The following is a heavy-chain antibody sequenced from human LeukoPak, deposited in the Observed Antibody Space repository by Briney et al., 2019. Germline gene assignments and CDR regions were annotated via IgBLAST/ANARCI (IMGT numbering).Heavy chain of an antibody. CDR1: GFTFSSYA. D-gene: IGHD3-10*01. Sequence: GGSLRLSCAASGFTFSSYAMSWVRQAPGKGLEWVSAISGSGGSTYYADSVKGRFTISRDNSKKTLYLQMNSLRAEDTAVYYCAKDGSVLLWFGESDAFDIWGQGTMVTVSS. CDR2: ISGSGGST. V-gene: IGHV3-23*01. J-gene: IGHJ3*02. CDR3: AKDGSVLLWFGESDAFDI.